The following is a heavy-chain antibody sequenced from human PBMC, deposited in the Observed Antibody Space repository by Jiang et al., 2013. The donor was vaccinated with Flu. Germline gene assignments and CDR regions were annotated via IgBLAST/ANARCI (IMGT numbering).Heavy chain of an antibody. J-gene: IGHJ4*02. CDR2: IYWNDDK. Sequence: KPTQTLTLTCTFSGFSLSTSGVGVGWIRQPPGKALEWLALIYWNDDKRYSPSLKSRLTITKDTSKNQVVLTMTNMDPVDTATYYCAHLPRPLRDYYDSSGYTYYFDYWGQGTLVTVSS. CDR1: GFSLSTSGVG. CDR3: AHLPRPLRDYYDSSGYTYYFDY. D-gene: IGHD3-22*01. V-gene: IGHV2-5*01.